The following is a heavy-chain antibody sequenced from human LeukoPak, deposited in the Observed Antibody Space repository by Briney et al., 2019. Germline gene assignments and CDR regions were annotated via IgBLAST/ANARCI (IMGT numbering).Heavy chain of an antibody. D-gene: IGHD1-26*01. V-gene: IGHV3-23*01. CDR1: GFTFSDYY. Sequence: PGGSLRLSCAVSGFTFSDYYMSWVRRAPGKGLEWVSAISGSGGSTYYADSVKGRFTISRDNSKNTLYLQMNSLRAEDTAVYYCAKDGLSGCYVQVPHWGQGTLVTVSS. J-gene: IGHJ4*02. CDR3: AKDGLSGCYVQVPH. CDR2: ISGSGGST.